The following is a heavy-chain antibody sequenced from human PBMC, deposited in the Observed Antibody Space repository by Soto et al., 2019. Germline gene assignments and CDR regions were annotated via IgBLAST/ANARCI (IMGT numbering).Heavy chain of an antibody. CDR2: INSKTDGGTT. Sequence: EVQLVESGGGLVKPGGSLRLSCAASGFTFSNAWMNWVRQAPGKGLEWVGRINSKTDGGTTDYAAPVKGRFTISRDDSKNTLYLQMNSLKTEDTAVYFCIKGLLGAPWGQGTLVTVSS. CDR3: IKGLLGAP. CDR1: GFTFSNAW. V-gene: IGHV3-15*07. D-gene: IGHD1-26*01. J-gene: IGHJ5*02.